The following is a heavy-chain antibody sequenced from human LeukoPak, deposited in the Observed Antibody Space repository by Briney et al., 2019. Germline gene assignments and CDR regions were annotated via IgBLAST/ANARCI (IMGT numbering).Heavy chain of an antibody. CDR3: ARDRYCSGGSCPNGAH. Sequence: GGSLRLSCTASGFTFGDYAMSWFRQAPEKGLEWVSSISSSSSYIYYADSVKGRFTISRDNAKNSLYLQMNSLRAEDTAVYYCARDRYCSGGSCPNGAHWGQGTLVTVSS. CDR2: ISSSSSYI. V-gene: IGHV3-21*01. D-gene: IGHD2-15*01. CDR1: GFTFGDYA. J-gene: IGHJ4*02.